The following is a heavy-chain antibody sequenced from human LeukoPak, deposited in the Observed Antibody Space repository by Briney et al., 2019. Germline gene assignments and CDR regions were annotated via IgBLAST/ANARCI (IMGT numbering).Heavy chain of an antibody. V-gene: IGHV4-4*07. J-gene: IGHJ4*02. CDR3: ARAGDRDYFHIDS. Sequence: SETLSLTCTVSGDSINTHYWNWIRQPAGKRPEWLGRIYFTGSTNYNPSLHSRISLSMDTSKNQLSLRLRSVTAADTATYYCARAGDRDYFHIDSWDQGTLITVSS. D-gene: IGHD4/OR15-4a*01. CDR2: IYFTGST. CDR1: GDSINTHY.